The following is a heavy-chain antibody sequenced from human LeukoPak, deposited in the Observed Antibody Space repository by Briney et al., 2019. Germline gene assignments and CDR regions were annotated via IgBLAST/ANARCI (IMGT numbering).Heavy chain of an antibody. CDR3: ARDSNGLLWFGELLYSPWFDP. D-gene: IGHD3-10*01. Sequence: ASVKVSCKASGYTFTSYAMNWVRQAPGQGPEWMGWINTNTGNPTYAQGFTGRFVFSLDTSVSTAYLQISSLKAEDTAVYYCARDSNGLLWFGELLYSPWFDPWGQGTLVTVSS. V-gene: IGHV7-4-1*02. J-gene: IGHJ5*02. CDR2: INTNTGNP. CDR1: GYTFTSYA.